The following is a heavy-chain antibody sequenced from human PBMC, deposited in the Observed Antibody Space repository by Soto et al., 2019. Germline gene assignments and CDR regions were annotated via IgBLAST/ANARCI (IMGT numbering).Heavy chain of an antibody. V-gene: IGHV3-48*02. CDR3: ARDGGSTNIATYYYYGMDV. D-gene: IGHD2-2*01. CDR2: ISSSSSTI. CDR1: GFTFSSYS. Sequence: SCAASGFTFSSYSMNWVRQAPVSVLEWVSYISSSSSTIYYADSVKGRFTISRDNAKNSLYLQMNSLRDEDTAVYYCARDGGSTNIATYYYYGMDVWGQGTTVTVSS. J-gene: IGHJ6*02.